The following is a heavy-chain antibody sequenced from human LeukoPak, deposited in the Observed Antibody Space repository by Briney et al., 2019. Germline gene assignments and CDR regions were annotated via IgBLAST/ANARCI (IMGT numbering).Heavy chain of an antibody. CDR3: ARMSTY. V-gene: IGHV1-8*01. J-gene: IGHJ4*02. CDR1: GYTFTSYD. CDR2: MNPNSGKA. D-gene: IGHD5/OR15-5a*01. Sequence: ASVKDSCKASGYTFTSYDISWVRQATGQGLEWMGWMNPNSGKAGYAEKFQGRVTMTRNTSISTAYMDLSSLRSEDTAVYYCARMSTYWGQGTLVTVSS.